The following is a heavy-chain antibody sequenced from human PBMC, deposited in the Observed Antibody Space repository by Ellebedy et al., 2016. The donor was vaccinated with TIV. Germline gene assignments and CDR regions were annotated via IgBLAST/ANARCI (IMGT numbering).Heavy chain of an antibody. V-gene: IGHV1-8*01. Sequence: ASVKVSCXASGYTFTSYDINWVRQATGQGLEWMGWMNPNSGNTGYAQKFQGRVTMTRNTSISTAYMELSSLRSEDTAVYYCARGRNPFLEWLSLDGMDYMDVWGKGTTVTVSS. CDR2: MNPNSGNT. J-gene: IGHJ6*03. D-gene: IGHD3-3*02. CDR3: ARGRNPFLEWLSLDGMDYMDV. CDR1: GYTFTSYD.